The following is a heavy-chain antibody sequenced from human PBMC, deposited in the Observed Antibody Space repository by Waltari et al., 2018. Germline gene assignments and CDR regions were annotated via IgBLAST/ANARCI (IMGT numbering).Heavy chain of an antibody. Sequence: QVQLVQSGAEVKKPGSSVKFSCKAAGGPFRMYPLSCVRQAPGQGPEWMGGIIPMFGTTNYAQKFQGRVTITADKSTDTAYLEMSSLRSEDTAMYYCASSPRPSIPPPFDFWGQGIPVTVSS. D-gene: IGHD2-21*01. CDR3: ASSPRPSIPPPFDF. J-gene: IGHJ4*02. V-gene: IGHV1-69*06. CDR1: GGPFRMYP. CDR2: IIPMFGTT.